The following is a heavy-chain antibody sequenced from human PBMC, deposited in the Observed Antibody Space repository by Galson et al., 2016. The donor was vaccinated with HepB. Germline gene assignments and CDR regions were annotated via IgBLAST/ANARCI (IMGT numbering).Heavy chain of an antibody. CDR3: ARIRRDYYFGMDV. V-gene: IGHV1-18*01. CDR2: ISPYNDDT. CDR1: GFPLTSYG. Sequence: SVKVSCKASGFPLTSYGIIWVRQAPRQGLEWMGRISPYNDDTNYPQKFQGRVTVTANTSTNTVYMELRSLGSDDTAVYYCARIRRDYYFGMDVWGLGTTVIVSS. J-gene: IGHJ6*02.